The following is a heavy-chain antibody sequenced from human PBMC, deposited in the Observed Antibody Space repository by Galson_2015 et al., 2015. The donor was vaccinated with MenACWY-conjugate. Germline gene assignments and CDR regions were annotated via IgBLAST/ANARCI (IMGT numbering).Heavy chain of an antibody. CDR1: GFTFSSYS. CDR2: ISSSSSYI. CDR3: ARVGRVGATEQSSWAFYFDY. V-gene: IGHV3-21*01. D-gene: IGHD1-26*01. Sequence: SLRLSCAASGFTFSSYSMNWVRQAPGKGLEWVSSISSSSSYIYYADSVKGRFTISRDNAKNSLYLQMNSLRAEDTAVYYCARVGRVGATEQSSWAFYFDYWGQGTLVTVSS. J-gene: IGHJ4*02.